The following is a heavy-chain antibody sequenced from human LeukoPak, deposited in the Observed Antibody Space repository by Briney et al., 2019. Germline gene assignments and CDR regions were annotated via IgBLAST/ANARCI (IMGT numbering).Heavy chain of an antibody. CDR2: INPNSGGT. CDR1: GYTFTGYY. D-gene: IGHD3-22*01. Sequence: GASVKVSCKASGYTFTGYYMHWVRQAPGQGLEWMGWINPNSGGTNYGQKFQGRVTMTRDTSISTAYMELSSLRSEDTAVYYCARAGMIVGEFDYWGQGTLVTVSS. CDR3: ARAGMIVGEFDY. J-gene: IGHJ4*02. V-gene: IGHV1-2*02.